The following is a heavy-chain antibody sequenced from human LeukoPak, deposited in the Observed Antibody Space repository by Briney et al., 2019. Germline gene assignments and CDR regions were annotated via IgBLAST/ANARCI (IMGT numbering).Heavy chain of an antibody. J-gene: IGHJ4*02. CDR3: ARDSHYSYGPFFDY. Sequence: PGGSLRLSCAASGFTFSSYEMNWVRQAPGKGLEWVSYISSSGSTIYYADSVKGRFTISRDNAKNSLYLQMNSLRAEDTAVHYCARDSHYSYGPFFDYWGQGTLVTVSS. V-gene: IGHV3-48*03. CDR1: GFTFSSYE. D-gene: IGHD5-18*01. CDR2: ISSSGSTI.